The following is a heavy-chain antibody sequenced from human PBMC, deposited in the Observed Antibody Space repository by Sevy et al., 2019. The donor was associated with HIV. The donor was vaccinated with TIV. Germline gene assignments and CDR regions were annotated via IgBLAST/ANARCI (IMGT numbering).Heavy chain of an antibody. J-gene: IGHJ5*01. Sequence: GGSLRLSCAASGFTFSASTINWVRQAPGKGLEWISSISSSGYYIHYADSVKGRFTISRDNAKSSLYLQLNGLRAEDTAVYYCARGASVAGRGGFDFWGQGTLVTVSS. CDR1: GFTFSAST. V-gene: IGHV3-21*01. D-gene: IGHD6-19*01. CDR2: ISSSGYYI. CDR3: ARGASVAGRGGFDF.